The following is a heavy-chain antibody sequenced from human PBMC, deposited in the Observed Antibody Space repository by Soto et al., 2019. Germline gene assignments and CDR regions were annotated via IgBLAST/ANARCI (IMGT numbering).Heavy chain of an antibody. V-gene: IGHV1-18*01. J-gene: IGHJ6*02. D-gene: IGHD2-15*01. CDR3: ARAGAAPYYYYGMDV. Sequence: QVQLVQSGAEVRKPGASVKVSCKASGYTFSTSGMSWLRQAPGQGLEWMGWISTYNGDTNDAPKFQDRVTMTSDTSTSTVYMELRSRRSDATAVYYCARAGAAPYYYYGMDVWGQGTRVTVSS. CDR2: ISTYNGDT. CDR1: GYTFSTSG.